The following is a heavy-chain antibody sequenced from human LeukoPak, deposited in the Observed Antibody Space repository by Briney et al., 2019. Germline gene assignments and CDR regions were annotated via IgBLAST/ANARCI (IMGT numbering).Heavy chain of an antibody. J-gene: IGHJ6*03. CDR1: GFTFSSYW. V-gene: IGHV3-74*01. CDR3: ARGQRAHVEWSSYMDV. D-gene: IGHD3-3*01. CDR2: INRDGSST. Sequence: PGGSLRLSCAASGFTFSSYWMHWVRQAPGKGRVGVSRINRDGSSTSYADSVKGRFTLSRDNSKNTLYLQMNNLRAEDTAVYYCARGQRAHVEWSSYMDVWGKGTTVTVSS.